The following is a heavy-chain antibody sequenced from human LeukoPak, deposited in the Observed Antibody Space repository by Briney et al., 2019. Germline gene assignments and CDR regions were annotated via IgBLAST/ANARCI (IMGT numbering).Heavy chain of an antibody. V-gene: IGHV4-59*01. D-gene: IGHD3-9*01. CDR2: IYYSGST. Sequence: SETLSLTCTVSGGSISSYYWSWIRQPPGKGLEWIGYIYYSGSTNYNPSLKSRVTISVDTSKNQFSLKLSSVTAADTAVYYCARLKNFDWSYYFDYWGQGTLVTVSS. CDR3: ARLKNFDWSYYFDY. CDR1: GGSISSYY. J-gene: IGHJ4*02.